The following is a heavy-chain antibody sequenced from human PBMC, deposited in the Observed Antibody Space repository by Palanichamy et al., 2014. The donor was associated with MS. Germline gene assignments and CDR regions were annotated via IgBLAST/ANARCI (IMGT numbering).Heavy chain of an antibody. Sequence: QVQLQESGPGLVKPSETLSLTCTVSGGSLISSSDFWGWIRQPPGKGLEWIGNIYYSGSTYYNPSLKSRVTISIDASKNQFSLKVRSVTAADTAVYYCARLRVPNGLYYFDYWGQGTLVTVSS. CDR3: ARLRVPNGLYYFDY. CDR1: GGSLISSSDF. J-gene: IGHJ4*02. CDR2: IYYSGST. V-gene: IGHV4-39*07. D-gene: IGHD2-8*01.